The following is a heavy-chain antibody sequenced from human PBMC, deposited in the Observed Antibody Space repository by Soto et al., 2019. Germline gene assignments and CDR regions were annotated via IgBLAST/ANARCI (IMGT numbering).Heavy chain of an antibody. CDR1: GGSFSGYY. Sequence: QSQTLSLTCAVYGGSFSGYYWSWIRQPPGKGLEWIGEINHSGSTNYNPSLKSRVSISGDTSKNQYSLKLSSVTAADTAVYYCARGKPRGPHRYPSFDYWGQGTLVTVSS. CDR3: ARGKPRGPHRYPSFDY. D-gene: IGHD1-26*01. J-gene: IGHJ4*02. V-gene: IGHV4-34*01. CDR2: INHSGST.